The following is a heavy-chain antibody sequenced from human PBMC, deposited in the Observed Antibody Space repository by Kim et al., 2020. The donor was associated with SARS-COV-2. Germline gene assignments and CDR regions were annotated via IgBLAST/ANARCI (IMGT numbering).Heavy chain of an antibody. CDR2: TT. V-gene: IGHV1-18*01. Sequence: TTNYAQKLQGRVTMTTDTSTSTAYMELRSLRSDDTAVYYCARVSVTFDYWGQGTLVTVSS. CDR3: ARVSVTFDY. J-gene: IGHJ4*02.